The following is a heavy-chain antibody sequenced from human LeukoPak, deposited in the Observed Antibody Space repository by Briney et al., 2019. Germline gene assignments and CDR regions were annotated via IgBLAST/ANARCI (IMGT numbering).Heavy chain of an antibody. CDR3: ARLADCSSTRCHDY. CDR1: GGSISSRTYY. CDR2: SYYSGST. J-gene: IGHJ4*02. D-gene: IGHD2-2*01. Sequence: SETLSLTGTVSGGSISSRTYYWGWIRRPPGKELEWIGSSYYSGSTYYNPSLKSRVTISVDTSKNQFSLKLRSVTAADTAVYYCARLADCSSTRCHDYWGQGTLVTVSS. V-gene: IGHV4-39*01.